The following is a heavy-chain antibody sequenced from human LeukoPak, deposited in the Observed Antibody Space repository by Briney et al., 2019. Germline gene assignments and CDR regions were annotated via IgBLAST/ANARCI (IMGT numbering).Heavy chain of an antibody. CDR2: ISASGGST. V-gene: IGHV3-23*01. CDR1: GFTFSFYA. Sequence: PGGSLRLSCAASGFTFSFYAMNWVRQAPGKGLEWVSGISASGGSTYYADSVKGRFTISRDNSKKMLYLQMNSLRAEDTAVYYCATRVPYIVVVPADYYFDYWGRGTLVTVSS. J-gene: IGHJ4*02. CDR3: ATRVPYIVVVPADYYFDY. D-gene: IGHD2-2*01.